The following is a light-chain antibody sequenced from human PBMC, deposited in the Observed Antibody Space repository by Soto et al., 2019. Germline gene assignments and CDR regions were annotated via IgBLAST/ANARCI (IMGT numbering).Light chain of an antibody. CDR1: QSISSW. CDR2: KAS. V-gene: IGKV1-5*03. Sequence: DIQMTQSPSTLSASVGDRVTITCRASQSISSWLAWYQQKPGKAPKLLIYKASSLGSGVPSRFSGSGSGTEFTLTISSLQPDDFATYYCQQYNSYLFTFGPGTKVDIK. CDR3: QQYNSYLFT. J-gene: IGKJ3*01.